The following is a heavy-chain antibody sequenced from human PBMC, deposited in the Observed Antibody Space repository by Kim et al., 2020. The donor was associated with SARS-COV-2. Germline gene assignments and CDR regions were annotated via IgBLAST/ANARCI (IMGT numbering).Heavy chain of an antibody. CDR1: GGSFSGYY. D-gene: IGHD3-9*01. V-gene: IGHV4-34*01. CDR3: ARGGRILRPFYYFDY. CDR2: INHSGST. Sequence: SETLSLTCAVYGGSFSGYYWSWIRQPPGKGLEWIGEINHSGSTNYNPSLKSRVTISVDTSKNQFSLKLSSVTAADTAVYYCARGGRILRPFYYFDYWGQGTLVTVSS. J-gene: IGHJ4*02.